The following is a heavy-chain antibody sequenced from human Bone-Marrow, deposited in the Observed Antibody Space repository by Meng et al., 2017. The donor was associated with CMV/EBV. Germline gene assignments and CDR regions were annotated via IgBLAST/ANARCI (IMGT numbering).Heavy chain of an antibody. Sequence: WETLTLTVTPLGGSINHSYWSWIRQPPGRGLEWIGYISYTGSPNYNPSLKSRVTISIDTSKNQFSLQLISVTAADTAVYYCARDGVPAATYWYFDLWGRGTLVTVSS. J-gene: IGHJ2*01. CDR3: ARDGVPAATYWYFDL. CDR1: GGSINHSY. D-gene: IGHD2-2*01. CDR2: ISYTGSP. V-gene: IGHV4-59*01.